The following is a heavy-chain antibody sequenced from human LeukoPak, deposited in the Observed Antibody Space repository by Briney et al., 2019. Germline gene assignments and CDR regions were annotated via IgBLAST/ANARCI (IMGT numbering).Heavy chain of an antibody. CDR2: INHSGST. J-gene: IGHJ4*02. CDR3: APPLTTVTTFDY. Sequence: SETLSLTCAVYGGSFSGYYWRWIRQPPGKGLEWIGEINHSGSTNYNPSLKSRVTISVDTSKNQFSLKLSSVTAADTAVYYCAPPLTTVTTFDYWGQGTLVTVSS. D-gene: IGHD4-11*01. V-gene: IGHV4-34*01. CDR1: GGSFSGYY.